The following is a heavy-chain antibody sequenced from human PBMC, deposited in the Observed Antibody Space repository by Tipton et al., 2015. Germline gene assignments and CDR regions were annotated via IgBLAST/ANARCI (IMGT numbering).Heavy chain of an antibody. J-gene: IGHJ5*02. D-gene: IGHD2-15*01. CDR3: ARGGNIWFDP. V-gene: IGHV4-4*02. CDR2: IHHGGST. Sequence: TLSLTCSVSGDSISSSNWWSWVRQPPGKGLEWIGEIHHGGSTNYNPSLKSRVTISIDTSKNLFSLKLSSVTAADMAVYYCARGGNIWFDPWGRGTLVTVSS. CDR1: GDSISSSNW.